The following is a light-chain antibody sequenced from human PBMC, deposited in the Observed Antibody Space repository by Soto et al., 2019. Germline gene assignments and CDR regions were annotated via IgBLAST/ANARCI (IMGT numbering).Light chain of an antibody. Sequence: IQMTRSPSSLSASVGDSVTITCRASQSISNYLNWYQQKPGKAPELLIYAASTLQSGVPSRFSGSGSGTDFTLTISSLQPEDFATYSCQQSYSTPLTFGGGTKVDIK. V-gene: IGKV1-39*01. CDR2: AAS. J-gene: IGKJ4*01. CDR1: QSISNY. CDR3: QQSYSTPLT.